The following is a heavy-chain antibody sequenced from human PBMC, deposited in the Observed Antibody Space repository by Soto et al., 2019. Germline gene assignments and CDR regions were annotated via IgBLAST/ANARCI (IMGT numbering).Heavy chain of an antibody. Sequence: ASVKVSCKASGCTFSSYAISWVRQAPGQGLEWMGGIIPIFGTANYAQKFQGRVTVTADESTSTAYMELSSLRSEDTAVYYCARLTSTYYDFWSGSSKAYYYYGMDVWGQGTTVTVSS. CDR1: GCTFSSYA. V-gene: IGHV1-69*13. J-gene: IGHJ6*02. D-gene: IGHD3-3*01. CDR3: ARLTSTYYDFWSGSSKAYYYYGMDV. CDR2: IIPIFGTA.